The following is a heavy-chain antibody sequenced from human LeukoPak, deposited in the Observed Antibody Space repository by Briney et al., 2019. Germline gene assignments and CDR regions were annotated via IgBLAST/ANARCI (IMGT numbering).Heavy chain of an antibody. J-gene: IGHJ5*02. D-gene: IGHD1-7*01. CDR1: GFIFSSYA. Sequence: GGSLRLSCAASGFIFSSYAMSWVRQAPGKGLEWVSSISGSGGGTYYADSVKGRFTVSRDNSKNTLSLQMNSLRVEDTTVYYCAGQWELLRWFDLWGQGTLVTVSS. V-gene: IGHV3-23*01. CDR2: ISGSGGGT. CDR3: AGQWELLRWFDL.